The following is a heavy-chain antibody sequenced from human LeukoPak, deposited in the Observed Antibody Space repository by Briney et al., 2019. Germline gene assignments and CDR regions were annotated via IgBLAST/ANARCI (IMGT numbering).Heavy chain of an antibody. D-gene: IGHD5-18*01. CDR2: ISYDGSNK. J-gene: IGHJ4*02. Sequence: GGSLRLSCAASGFTFSSSAMHWVRQALGKGLEWVAVISYDGSNKYYAGSVKGRFTISRDNSKNTLYLQMNSLRAEDTAVYYCARDGYGLDTPMVSTIFDYWGQGTLVTVSS. CDR3: ARDGYGLDTPMVSTIFDY. CDR1: GFTFSSSA. V-gene: IGHV3-30-3*01.